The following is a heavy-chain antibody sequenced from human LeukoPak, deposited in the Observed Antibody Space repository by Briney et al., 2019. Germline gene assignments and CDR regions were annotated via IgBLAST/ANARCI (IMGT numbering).Heavy chain of an antibody. Sequence: GGSLRLSCAGSGFTFSTYGMHWVRQAPGKGLEWVAIISYDGSNKYYANSVKGRFTISRDNSQNTLYLQMSSLRTEDTAVYYCAKASSYGGNSEFDSWGQGTPVTVSS. CDR2: ISYDGSNK. CDR3: AKASSYGGNSEFDS. D-gene: IGHD4-23*01. J-gene: IGHJ4*02. V-gene: IGHV3-30*18. CDR1: GFTFSTYG.